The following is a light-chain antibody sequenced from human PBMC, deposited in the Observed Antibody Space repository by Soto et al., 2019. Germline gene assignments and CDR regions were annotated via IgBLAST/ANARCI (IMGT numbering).Light chain of an antibody. CDR2: DAS. Sequence: STLSASVGDRVTITCRASQSISSWLAWYQQKPGKAPKLLIYDASSLESGVPSRFSGSGSGTEFTLTISSLQPDDFATYYCQRYNSYSFSFGPVSKVD. J-gene: IGKJ3*01. CDR3: QRYNSYSFS. V-gene: IGKV1-5*01. CDR1: QSISSW.